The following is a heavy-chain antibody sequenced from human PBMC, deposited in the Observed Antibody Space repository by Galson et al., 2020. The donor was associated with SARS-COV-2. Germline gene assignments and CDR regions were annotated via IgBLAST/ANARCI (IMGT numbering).Heavy chain of an antibody. CDR2: MRSETDGGKI. V-gene: IGHV3-15*01. Sequence: GGSLRLSCAASGLTFSDAWMTWVRQAPGKGLEWVGRMRSETDGGKIEYAAPVKGRFFISRDDSKKTLYLQMNTLKTEDTAVYYCTRCSWNYSYYGMDVWGQGTTVTVSS. J-gene: IGHJ6*02. CDR1: GLTFSDAW. D-gene: IGHD2-15*01. CDR3: TRCSWNYSYYGMDV.